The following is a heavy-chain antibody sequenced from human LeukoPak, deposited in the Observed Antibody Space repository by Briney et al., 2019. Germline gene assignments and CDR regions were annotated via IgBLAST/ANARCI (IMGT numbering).Heavy chain of an antibody. CDR2: ISSSSSTI. J-gene: IGHJ5*02. CDR3: ARDGRITMVRGVRENWFDP. CDR1: GFTFSSYS. Sequence: GGSLRLSCAASGFTFSSYSMNWVRQAPGKGLEWVSYISSSSSTIYYADSVKGRFTISRDNAKNSLYLQMNSLRAEDTAVYYCARDGRITMVRGVRENWFDPWGQGTLVTVSS. D-gene: IGHD3-10*01. V-gene: IGHV3-48*04.